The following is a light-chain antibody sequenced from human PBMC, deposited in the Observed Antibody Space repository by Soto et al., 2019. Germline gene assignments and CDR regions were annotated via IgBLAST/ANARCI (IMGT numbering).Light chain of an antibody. CDR2: GNS. J-gene: IGLJ2*01. Sequence: QSVLTQPPSVSGAPGQRVTISCTGSSSNIGAGYDVHWYQQLPGTAPKLLIYGNSNRPSGVLDRFSGSKSGTSASLAITGLQAEDEADYYCQSYDSSLSGSVFGGETKLTVL. CDR1: SSNIGAGYD. CDR3: QSYDSSLSGSV. V-gene: IGLV1-40*01.